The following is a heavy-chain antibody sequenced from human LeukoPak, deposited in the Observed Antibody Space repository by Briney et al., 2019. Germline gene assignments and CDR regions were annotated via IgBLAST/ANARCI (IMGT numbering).Heavy chain of an antibody. CDR1: GYTFTSYN. V-gene: IGHV1-8*02. CDR3: ARRKRGRYCSGGSCYSPSDY. D-gene: IGHD2-15*01. J-gene: IGHJ4*02. Sequence: ASVKVSCKASGYTFTSYNINWVRLATGQGLEWMGWMNPNSGNTGYAQKFQGRVTITRNTSISTDYMELSSLRSEDTAVYYCARRKRGRYCSGGSCYSPSDYWGQGTLVTVSS. CDR2: MNPNSGNT.